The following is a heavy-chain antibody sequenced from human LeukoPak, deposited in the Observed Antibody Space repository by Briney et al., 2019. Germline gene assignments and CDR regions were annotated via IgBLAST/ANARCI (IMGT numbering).Heavy chain of an antibody. CDR2: ISYDGTEK. V-gene: IGHV3-30*18. Sequence: GGSLRLSCAASGFTSGFTFSTYGLHWVRQAPGKGLEWVALISYDGTEKYYVDSVKGRFTISRDNSKNTLFLQMNSLRAEDTAVYYCAKDLYYYDSTGFPPYGMDVWGQGTTVTVSS. D-gene: IGHD3-22*01. CDR1: GFTFSTYG. J-gene: IGHJ6*02. CDR3: AKDLYYYDSTGFPPYGMDV.